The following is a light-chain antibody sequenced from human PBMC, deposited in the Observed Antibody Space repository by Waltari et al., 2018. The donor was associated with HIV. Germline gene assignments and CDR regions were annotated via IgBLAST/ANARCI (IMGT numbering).Light chain of an antibody. CDR2: NNY. CDR1: NSNIGSNT. J-gene: IGLJ2*01. Sequence: QSVLTQPPSASGTPGQRVTIACSGSNSNIGSNTLHWYKQVPGTAPKLLIYNNYGRPSGVPDRLSGSKSGSSASLAISGLQSEDDGDYYCAAWDGSLLGVLFGGGTKLTVL. V-gene: IGLV1-44*01. CDR3: AAWDGSLLGVL.